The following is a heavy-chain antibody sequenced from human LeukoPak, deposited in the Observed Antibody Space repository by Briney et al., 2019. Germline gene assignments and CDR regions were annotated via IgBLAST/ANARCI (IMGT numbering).Heavy chain of an antibody. CDR3: ARDGCGSSSCPDY. CDR2: ISYSGST. Sequence: SETLSLTCTVSGGSINSYYWSWIRQPPGKGLEWIGYISYSGSTNYNPSLKSRVTIPVDTSKNQFSLKLSSVTAADTAVYYCARDGCGSSSCPDYWGQGTLVTVSS. D-gene: IGHD6-6*01. CDR1: GGSINSYY. J-gene: IGHJ4*02. V-gene: IGHV4-59*01.